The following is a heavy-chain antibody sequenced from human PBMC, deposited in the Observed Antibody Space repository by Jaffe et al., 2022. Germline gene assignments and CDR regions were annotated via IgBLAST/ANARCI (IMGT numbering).Heavy chain of an antibody. V-gene: IGHV4-4*02. CDR2: IYHSGST. CDR1: GGSISSSNW. J-gene: IGHJ4*02. D-gene: IGHD6-19*01. Sequence: QVQLQESGPGLVKPSGTLSLTCAVSGGSISSSNWWSWVRQPPGKGLEWIGEIYHSGSTNYNPSLKSRVTISVDKSKNQFSLKLSSVTAADTAVYYCRGYSSGWYVLGSYYFDYWGQGTLVTVSS. CDR3: RGYSSGWYVLGSYYFDY.